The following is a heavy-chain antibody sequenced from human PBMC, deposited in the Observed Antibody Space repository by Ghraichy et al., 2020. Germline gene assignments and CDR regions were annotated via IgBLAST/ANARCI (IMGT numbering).Heavy chain of an antibody. CDR1: GGSISSYY. D-gene: IGHD4-11*01. Sequence: SETLSLTCTVSGGSISSYYWSWIRQPAGKGLEWIGRIYTSGSTNYNPSLKSRVTMSVDTSKNQFSLKLSSVTAADTAVYYCARERIDDYSKPQPFDYWGQGTLVTVSS. CDR3: ARERIDDYSKPQPFDY. V-gene: IGHV4-4*07. CDR2: IYTSGST. J-gene: IGHJ4*02.